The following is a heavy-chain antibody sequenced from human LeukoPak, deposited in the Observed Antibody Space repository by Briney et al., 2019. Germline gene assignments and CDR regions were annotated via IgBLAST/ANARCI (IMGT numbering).Heavy chain of an antibody. CDR1: GFTFSNYA. J-gene: IGHJ4*02. V-gene: IGHV3-23*01. CDR2: ISGGGGPT. CDR3: AKNSGYSWQYFFDY. D-gene: IGHD6-25*01. Sequence: GGSLRLSCAASGFTFSNYAMSWVRQAPGKGLEWVSAISGGGGPTYYADSMKGRFTISRDNSKNTLYLQMNSLRAEDAAVYFCAKNSGYSWQYFFDYWGQGTLVTVSS.